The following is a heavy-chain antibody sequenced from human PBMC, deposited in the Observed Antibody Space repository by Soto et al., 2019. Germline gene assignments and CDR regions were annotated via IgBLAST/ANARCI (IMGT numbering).Heavy chain of an antibody. V-gene: IGHV4-39*01. CDR1: GGSISSSSYY. Sequence: SETLSLTCTVSGGSISSSSYYWGWIRQPPGKGLGWIGRIYYSGSTYYNPSLKSRVTISGDTSKNQFSLKLSSVSAADTAVYYCATRILRFGELLGGFEHWGQGTLVTVAS. J-gene: IGHJ4*02. CDR3: ATRILRFGELLGGFEH. D-gene: IGHD3-10*01. CDR2: IYYSGST.